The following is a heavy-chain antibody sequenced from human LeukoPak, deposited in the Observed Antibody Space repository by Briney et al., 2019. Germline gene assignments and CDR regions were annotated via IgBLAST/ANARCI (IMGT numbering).Heavy chain of an antibody. V-gene: IGHV3-21*01. J-gene: IGHJ4*02. Sequence: GRSLRLSCAASGFTFSSYSMNWVRQAPGKGLEWVSSISSSSSYIYYADSVKGRFTISRDNAKHSLYLQMNSLRAEDTVVYYCADSGSYDYWGQGTLVTVSS. CDR3: ADSGSYDY. D-gene: IGHD1-26*01. CDR2: ISSSSSYI. CDR1: GFTFSSYS.